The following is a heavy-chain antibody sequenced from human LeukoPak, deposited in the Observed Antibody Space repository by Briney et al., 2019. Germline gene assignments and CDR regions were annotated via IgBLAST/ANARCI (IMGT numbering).Heavy chain of an antibody. CDR3: ARVSLVRGAPDYYFDY. V-gene: IGHV4-4*07. CDR1: GGSISSYY. CDR2: IYTSGST. Sequence: SETLSLTCTVSGGSISSYYWSWIRQPPGKGLEWIGRIYTSGSTNYNPSLKSRVTMSVDTSKNQFSLKLSSVTAADTAVCYCARVSLVRGAPDYYFDYWGQGTLVTVSS. D-gene: IGHD3-10*01. J-gene: IGHJ4*02.